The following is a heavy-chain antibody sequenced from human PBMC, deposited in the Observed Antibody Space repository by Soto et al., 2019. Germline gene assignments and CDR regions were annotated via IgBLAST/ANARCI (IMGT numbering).Heavy chain of an antibody. V-gene: IGHV4-59*01. J-gene: IGHJ4*02. Sequence: PSETLSLTFTVCGGSISGDYWSWIWQPPGKGLEWIGYIYYSGSTNYNPSLKSRVTISVDTSKNQFSLKLSSVTAADTAVYYCARFSTPGQYCSSTSCYFIDYWGQGTLVTVSS. CDR2: IYYSGST. CDR1: GGSISGDY. CDR3: ARFSTPGQYCSSTSCYFIDY. D-gene: IGHD2-2*01.